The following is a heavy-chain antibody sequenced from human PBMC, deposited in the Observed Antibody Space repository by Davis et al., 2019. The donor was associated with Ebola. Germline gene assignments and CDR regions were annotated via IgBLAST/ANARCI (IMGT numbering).Heavy chain of an antibody. CDR1: GGSFSGYY. CDR2: INHSGST. D-gene: IGHD5-24*01. CDR3: ARGPPFRIEMATIEYLFDY. Sequence: MPSETLSLTCAVYGGSFSGYYWSWIRQPPGKGLEWIGEINHSGSTNYNPSLKSRVTISVDTSKNQFSLKLSSVTAADTAVYYCARGPPFRIEMATIEYLFDYWGQGTLVTVSS. J-gene: IGHJ4*02. V-gene: IGHV4-34*01.